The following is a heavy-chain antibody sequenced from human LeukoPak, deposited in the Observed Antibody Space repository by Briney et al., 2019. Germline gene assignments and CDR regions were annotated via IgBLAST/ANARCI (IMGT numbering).Heavy chain of an antibody. CDR2: INHSGGT. V-gene: IGHV4-34*01. D-gene: IGHD3-3*01. J-gene: IGHJ4*02. CDR1: GGSFSGYY. CDR3: AGGIAYDFWSGFFSNFDY. Sequence: PSETLSLTCAVYGGSFSGYYWSWIRQPPGKGLEWIGEINHSGGTNYNPSLKSRVTISVDTSKNQFSLKLSSLTAADTAVYYCAGGIAYDFWSGFFSNFDYWGQGTLVTVSS.